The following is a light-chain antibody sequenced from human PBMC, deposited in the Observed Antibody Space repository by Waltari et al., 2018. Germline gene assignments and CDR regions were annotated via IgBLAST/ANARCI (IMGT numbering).Light chain of an antibody. CDR3: QQYYATPRT. Sequence: DIVMTQSPDSLAVSLGERATINCKSSQSLLYTSTNRNYLVWYQQKPGQPPKLLISLTSTRGSGVPDRFIGGGSETDFCLTISGLQPEDVAVYYCQQYYATPRTFGQGTNLEI. J-gene: IGKJ2*01. CDR1: QSLLYTSTNRNY. V-gene: IGKV4-1*01. CDR2: LTS.